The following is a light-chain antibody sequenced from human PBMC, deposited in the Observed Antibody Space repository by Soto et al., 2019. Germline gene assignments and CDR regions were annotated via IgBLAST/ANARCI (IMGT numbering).Light chain of an antibody. CDR3: QHSYNIQALT. J-gene: IGKJ4*01. V-gene: IGKV1-39*01. CDR2: GAA. CDR1: QNIRNY. Sequence: DIQMTQSPSSLSASVGDRVAITCRASQNIRNYLNWYQQKPGKAPKVLIYGAASLQSGVPSRFSGSGSGTTFTLSINSLQPEDYATYYCQHSYNIQALTFGGGTKVEIK.